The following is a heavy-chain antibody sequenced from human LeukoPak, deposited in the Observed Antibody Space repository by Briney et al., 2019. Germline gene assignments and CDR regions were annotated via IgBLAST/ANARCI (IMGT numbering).Heavy chain of an antibody. Sequence: GGSLRLSCAASGFTFSSYGMNWVRQAPGKGLEWVSGISGRSSSTYYADSVKGRFTISRDNSKNTLYLQMHSLRAEDTAVYYCAKIGRRGSGELLRLYYYYYMDVWGKGTTVTISS. CDR1: GFTFSSYG. CDR2: ISGRSSST. D-gene: IGHD3-10*01. CDR3: AKIGRRGSGELLRLYYYYYMDV. J-gene: IGHJ6*03. V-gene: IGHV3-23*01.